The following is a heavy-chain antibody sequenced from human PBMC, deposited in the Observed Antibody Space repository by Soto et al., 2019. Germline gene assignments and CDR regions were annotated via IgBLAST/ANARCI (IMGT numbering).Heavy chain of an antibody. CDR3: AIESSGRYSSY. CDR2: ISTSGAYT. V-gene: IGHV3-23*01. D-gene: IGHD1-26*01. Sequence: LRLSCAASGFTFSSYAMIWVRRAPGKGLDWVSKISTSGAYTYYTDSVKGRFTISRDNPKNTLHLQMNSLRAEDTAVYYCAIESSGRYSSYWGQGTLVTVSS. J-gene: IGHJ4*02. CDR1: GFTFSSYA.